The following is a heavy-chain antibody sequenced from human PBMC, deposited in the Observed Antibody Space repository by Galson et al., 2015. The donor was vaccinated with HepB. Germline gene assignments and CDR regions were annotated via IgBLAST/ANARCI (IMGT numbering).Heavy chain of an antibody. CDR3: ARGTSGADY. Sequence: SVKVSCKASGSTFTSYVITWVRQAPGQGLEWMGRISTSNGDTKDAQKLQGRVTMTTDTSTSTAYLGLRSLQSDDTAVYYCARGTSGADYWGQGSRVSVSS. V-gene: IGHV1-18*01. D-gene: IGHD2-8*01. CDR1: GSTFTSYV. CDR2: ISTSNGDT. J-gene: IGHJ4*02.